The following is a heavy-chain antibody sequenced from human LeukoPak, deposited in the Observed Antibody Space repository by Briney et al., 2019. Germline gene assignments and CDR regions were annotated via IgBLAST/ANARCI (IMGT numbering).Heavy chain of an antibody. V-gene: IGHV4-34*01. Sequence: SETLSLTCAVYGGSFSGYYWSWIRQPPGKGPEWIGEIFDGGRTNYNPSLKSRVTISGDTSKNQFSLKLSSVTAADTAVYYCARGGYCSSTSCYIVSWFDPWGQGTLVTVSA. J-gene: IGHJ5*02. CDR3: ARGGYCSSTSCYIVSWFDP. D-gene: IGHD2-2*02. CDR2: IFDGGRT. CDR1: GGSFSGYY.